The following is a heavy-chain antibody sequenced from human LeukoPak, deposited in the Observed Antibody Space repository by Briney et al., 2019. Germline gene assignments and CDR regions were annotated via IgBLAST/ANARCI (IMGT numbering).Heavy chain of an antibody. CDR2: ISAYNGNT. CDR3: ARDVPYYYDSSGSPED. Sequence: ASVKVSCKASGYTFTSYGISWVRQAPGQGLEWMGWISAYNGNTNYAQKLQGRVTMTTDTSTSTAYMELRSLRSDDTAVYYCARDVPYYYDSSGSPEDWGQGTQVTVSS. J-gene: IGHJ4*02. D-gene: IGHD3-22*01. V-gene: IGHV1-18*01. CDR1: GYTFTSYG.